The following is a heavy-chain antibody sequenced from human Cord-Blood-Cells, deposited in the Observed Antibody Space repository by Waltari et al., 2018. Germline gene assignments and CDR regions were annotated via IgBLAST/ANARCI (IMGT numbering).Heavy chain of an antibody. V-gene: IGHV1-69*01. CDR2: IIPNFGTA. D-gene: IGHD6-6*01. CDR3: ARAQGSSSFLGDY. CDR1: GGTFSSYA. J-gene: IGHJ4*02. Sequence: QVQLVQSGAEVKKPGSSVKVSCKASGGTFSSYAISGVRQAPGQGLESVGGIIPNFGTANYGQKFQGRVTNPADESTSTAYMELSSRRSEDTAVCYCARAQGSSSFLGDYRGQGTLVTVAS.